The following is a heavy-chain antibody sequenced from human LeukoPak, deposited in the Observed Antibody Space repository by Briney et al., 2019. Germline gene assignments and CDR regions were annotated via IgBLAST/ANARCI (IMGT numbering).Heavy chain of an antibody. J-gene: IGHJ5*02. CDR1: GGSFSGYY. CDR2: INHSGST. CDR3: ARAWIRGGWFDP. D-gene: IGHD3-10*01. V-gene: IGHV4-34*01. Sequence: PSQTLSLTCAVYGGSFSGYYWSWIRQPPGKGLEWIGEINHSGSTNYNPSLKSRVTISLDTSKNQFSLKLSSVTAADTAVYYCARAWIRGGWFDPWGQGTLVTVSS.